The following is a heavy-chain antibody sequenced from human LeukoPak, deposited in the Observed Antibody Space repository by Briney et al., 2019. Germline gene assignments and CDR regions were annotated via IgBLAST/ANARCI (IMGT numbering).Heavy chain of an antibody. CDR3: AKLNLGEMAYFDS. J-gene: IGHJ4*02. CDR1: GFIFSSYV. CDR2: ISVGGGDT. V-gene: IGHV3-23*01. Sequence: GGSLRLSCEASGFIFSSYVMGWVRPAPGKGLEWVSSISVGGGDTFTADSVKGRFTITRENSKNTLYLRMMGLRVEDTAIYYCAKLNLGEMAYFDSWGQGILVTVSS. D-gene: IGHD2-21*01.